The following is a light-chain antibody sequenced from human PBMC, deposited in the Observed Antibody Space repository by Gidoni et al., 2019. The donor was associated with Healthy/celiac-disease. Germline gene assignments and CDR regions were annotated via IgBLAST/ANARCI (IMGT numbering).Light chain of an antibody. CDR3: QQRSNSLT. V-gene: IGKV3-11*01. J-gene: IGKJ4*01. Sequence: IVLTPSPATLSLSPGERATISCRASQIVSSYLAWYQPKPGQAPRLLIYDASNRATGIPARFSGSGSGTDFTLTISSLETEDFAVYYCQQRSNSLTFGGETKVEIK. CDR1: QIVSSY. CDR2: DAS.